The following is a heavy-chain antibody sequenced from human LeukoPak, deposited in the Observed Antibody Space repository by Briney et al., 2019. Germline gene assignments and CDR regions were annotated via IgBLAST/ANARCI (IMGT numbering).Heavy chain of an antibody. Sequence: GGSLRLSCAASGFTFSSYGMNWVRQAPGKGLEWVSFISSSSSYIYYADSVKGRFTISRDNAKNSLYLQMNSLRAEDTAVYYCARGQNILTGYYMGFYWGQGTLVTVSS. D-gene: IGHD3-9*01. J-gene: IGHJ4*02. V-gene: IGHV3-21*01. CDR3: ARGQNILTGYYMGFY. CDR1: GFTFSSYG. CDR2: ISSSSSYI.